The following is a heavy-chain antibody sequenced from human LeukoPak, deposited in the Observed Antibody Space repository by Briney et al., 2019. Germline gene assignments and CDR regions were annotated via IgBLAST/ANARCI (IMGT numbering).Heavy chain of an antibody. CDR1: GFTSSDYY. V-gene: IGHV3-11*01. J-gene: IGHJ5*02. D-gene: IGHD1-26*01. CDR3: ARKWELRPHDDWFDP. CDR2: ISSSGSTI. Sequence: PGGSLRLSCAASGFTSSDYYMSWIRQAPGKGLEWVSYISSSGSTIYYADSVKGRFTISRDNAKNSLYLQMNSLRAEDTAVYYCARKWELRPHDDWFDPWGQGTLVTVSS.